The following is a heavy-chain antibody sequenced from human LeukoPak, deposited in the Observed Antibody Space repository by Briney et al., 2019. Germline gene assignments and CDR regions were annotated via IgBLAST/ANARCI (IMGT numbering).Heavy chain of an antibody. J-gene: IGHJ5*02. CDR2: IYSSGST. D-gene: IGHD2-2*02. CDR1: GGSISSYY. V-gene: IGHV4-4*07. CDR3: ARLGGNGYCSSTSCYTNWFDP. Sequence: SETLSLTCTVSGGSISSYYWSWIRQPAGKGLEWIGRIYSSGSTNYNPSLKSRVTMSVDTSNNQFSLKLSSVTAADTAVYYCARLGGNGYCSSTSCYTNWFDPWGQGTLVTVSS.